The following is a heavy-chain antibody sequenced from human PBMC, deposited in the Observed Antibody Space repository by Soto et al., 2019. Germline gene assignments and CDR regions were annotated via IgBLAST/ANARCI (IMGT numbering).Heavy chain of an antibody. CDR3: ARGPTDYYDNSGNYFLDY. CDR2: ISTYNGNT. Sequence: QVQLVQSGAEVKKPGASVKVSCKASGYTFTTYGMSWVPQAPGQGLDWMGWISTYNGNTKYAERLQGRVTMTTDTTTSTAYMELRSLRSDDTAVYYCARGPTDYYDNSGNYFLDYWGQGTLVTVSS. CDR1: GYTFTTYG. V-gene: IGHV1-18*01. J-gene: IGHJ4*02. D-gene: IGHD3-22*01.